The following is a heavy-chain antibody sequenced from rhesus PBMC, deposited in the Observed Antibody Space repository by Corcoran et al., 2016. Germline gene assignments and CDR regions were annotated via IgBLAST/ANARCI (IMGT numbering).Heavy chain of an antibody. CDR2: IYSNSGST. V-gene: IGHV4S12*01. D-gene: IGHD3-28*01. J-gene: IGHJ6*01. CDR3: ARGGVITNYYGLDS. CDR1: GGTISSGYCY. Sequence: QVQLQESGPGVVKPSETLSLTCAVSGGTISSGYCYWSWIRQPPGKGLEWIGGIYSNSGSTHHTPSLTGRVTISKATSKSQFSLELTSVTATDTAVYYCARGGVITNYYGLDSWGQGVVVTVSS.